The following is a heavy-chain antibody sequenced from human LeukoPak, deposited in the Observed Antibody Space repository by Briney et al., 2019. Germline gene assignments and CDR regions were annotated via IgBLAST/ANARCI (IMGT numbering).Heavy chain of an antibody. J-gene: IGHJ4*02. CDR2: ISWNSGSI. V-gene: IGHV3-9*01. CDR1: GFTFDDYA. Sequence: GGSLRLSCAASGFTFDDYAVHWVRQAPGKGLEWVSGISWNSGSIGYADSVRGRFTISRDNAKNSLYLEMNSLRAEDTALYYCAKEDHFASWGQGTLVTVSS. CDR3: AKEDHFAS.